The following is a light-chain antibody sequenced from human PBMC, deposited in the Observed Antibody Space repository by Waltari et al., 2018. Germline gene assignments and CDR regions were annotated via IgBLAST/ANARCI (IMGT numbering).Light chain of an antibody. Sequence: QSVLTKPPSASGTPGLRVTISCSARLPNIQSNTVNSYRQLPGTAPKLLIYGDKQRPSGVPDRFSGSKSGTSASLAISGLQSADEADYYCAGWDDSLNGPVFGGGTKLTVL. V-gene: IGLV1-44*01. J-gene: IGLJ3*02. CDR3: AGWDDSLNGPV. CDR1: LPNIQSNT. CDR2: GDK.